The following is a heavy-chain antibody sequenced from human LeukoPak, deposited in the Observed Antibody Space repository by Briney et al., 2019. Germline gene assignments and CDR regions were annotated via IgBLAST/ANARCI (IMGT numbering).Heavy chain of an antibody. CDR1: GDSISMHY. CDR2: IDHTGST. CDR3: ARGHPAAMDV. V-gene: IGHV4-59*11. D-gene: IGHD6-25*01. Sequence: SETLSLTCSVSGDSISMHYWSWIRQPPGKGLEWIGYIDHTGSTNYNPSLKSRVTISIDTSKNQFSLKLSSVTAADTAVFYCARGHPAAMDVWGKGTTVTISS. J-gene: IGHJ6*03.